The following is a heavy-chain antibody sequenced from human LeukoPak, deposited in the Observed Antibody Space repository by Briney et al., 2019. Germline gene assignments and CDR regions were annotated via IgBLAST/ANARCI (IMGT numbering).Heavy chain of an antibody. CDR3: AKEVYCSSTSCYIDYYYGMDV. J-gene: IGHJ6*02. Sequence: GGSLRLSCAASGFTFSSYAMSWVRQAPGKGLEWVSAISGSVGSTYYADSVKGRFTISRDNSKNTLYLQMNSLRAEDTAVYYCAKEVYCSSTSCYIDYYYGMDVWGQGTTVTVSS. CDR1: GFTFSSYA. V-gene: IGHV3-23*01. CDR2: ISGSVGST. D-gene: IGHD2-2*02.